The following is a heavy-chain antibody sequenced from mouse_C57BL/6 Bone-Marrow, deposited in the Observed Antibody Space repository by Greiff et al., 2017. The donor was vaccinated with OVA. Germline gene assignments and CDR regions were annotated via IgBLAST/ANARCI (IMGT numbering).Heavy chain of an antibody. J-gene: IGHJ1*03. D-gene: IGHD2-2*01. CDR1: GYTFTDYY. Sequence: QVQLQQSGAELVRPGASVKLSCKASGYTFTDYYINWVKQRPGQGLEWIARIYPGSGNTYYNEKFKGKATLTAEKSSSTAYMQLSSLTSEDSAVYFCARLWLEDWYFDVWGTGTTVTVSS. CDR2: IYPGSGNT. CDR3: ARLWLEDWYFDV. V-gene: IGHV1-76*01.